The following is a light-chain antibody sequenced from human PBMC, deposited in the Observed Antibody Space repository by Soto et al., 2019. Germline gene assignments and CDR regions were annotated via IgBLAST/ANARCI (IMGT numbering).Light chain of an antibody. Sequence: EIVLTQSPATLSSSPGERATLSCRASQSVSSYLAWYQQKPGQAPRLLIYDASNRATGIPARFSGSGSGTDFTLTISSLEPEDFAVYYCQQRSNWPWTFGQGTKVDI. CDR2: DAS. J-gene: IGKJ1*01. V-gene: IGKV3-11*01. CDR1: QSVSSY. CDR3: QQRSNWPWT.